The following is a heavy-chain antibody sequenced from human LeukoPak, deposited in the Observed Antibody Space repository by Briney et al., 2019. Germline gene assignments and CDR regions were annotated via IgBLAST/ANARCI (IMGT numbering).Heavy chain of an antibody. J-gene: IGHJ3*02. D-gene: IGHD3-22*01. CDR1: GYSFTSYW. Sequence: GESLKISCKGSGYSFTSYWIGWVRQMPGKGLEWMGIIYPGDSDTRYSPSFQGQVTISADKSISTAYLQWSSLKASDTAMYYCASGINLCDSSPDAFDIWGQGTMVTVSS. CDR3: ASGINLCDSSPDAFDI. CDR2: IYPGDSDT. V-gene: IGHV5-51*01.